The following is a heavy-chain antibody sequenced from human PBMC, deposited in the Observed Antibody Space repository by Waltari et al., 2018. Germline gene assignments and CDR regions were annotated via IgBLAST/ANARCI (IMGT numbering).Heavy chain of an antibody. CDR1: GYTFTSYD. V-gene: IGHV1-8*03. CDR2: MNPDSGNT. Sequence: QVQLVQSGAEVKKPGASVKVSCKASGYTFTSYDINWVRQATGQGLEWMGWMNPDSGNTGYAQKFQGRVTLTRNTSISTAYMELSSLRSEDTALYYCARGRRYSSSWYYWGQGTLVTVSS. D-gene: IGHD6-13*01. CDR3: ARGRRYSSSWYY. J-gene: IGHJ4*02.